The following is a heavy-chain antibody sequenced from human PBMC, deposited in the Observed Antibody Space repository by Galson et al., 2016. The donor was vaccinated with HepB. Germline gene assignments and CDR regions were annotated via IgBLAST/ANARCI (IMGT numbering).Heavy chain of an antibody. D-gene: IGHD5-24*01. CDR3: ASDKGGWLQSLDDFTLDV. V-gene: IGHV1-69*13. Sequence: SVKVSCKASGGAFNNFAINWVRQTPGQGLEWLGGIIPIFGTANYAQKFQDRVTITPDESTTTAYVELSSLRSDDTAVYYCASDKGGWLQSLDDFTLDVWGQGTTVTGSS. CDR1: GGAFNNFA. J-gene: IGHJ6*02. CDR2: IIPIFGTA.